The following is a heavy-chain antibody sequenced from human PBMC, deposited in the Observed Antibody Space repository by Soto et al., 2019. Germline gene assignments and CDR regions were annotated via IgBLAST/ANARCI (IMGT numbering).Heavy chain of an antibody. D-gene: IGHD3-10*01. CDR2: ISSSSSYT. CDR3: ARDGAYYYGSGRRFDP. V-gene: IGHV3-11*06. J-gene: IGHJ5*02. Sequence: GGSLRLSCAASGFTFSYYYMSWIRQAPGKGLEWVSYISSSSSYTNYADSVKGRFTISRDNAKNSLYLQMNSLRAEDTAVYYCARDGAYYYGSGRRFDPWGQGTLVTVSS. CDR1: GFTFSYYY.